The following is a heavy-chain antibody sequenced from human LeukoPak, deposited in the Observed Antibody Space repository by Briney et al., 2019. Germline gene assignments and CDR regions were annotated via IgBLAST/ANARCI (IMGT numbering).Heavy chain of an antibody. CDR2: ISGSGGST. CDR1: GFTFSSYA. V-gene: IGHV3-23*01. Sequence: PGGSLRLSCAASGFTFSSYAMSWVRQAPGKGLEWVSAISGSGGSTYYADSVKGRFTISRGNSKNTLYLQMNSLRAGDTAVYYCAKGVNIVVVTALDYWGQGTLVTVSS. J-gene: IGHJ4*02. D-gene: IGHD2-21*02. CDR3: AKGVNIVVVTALDY.